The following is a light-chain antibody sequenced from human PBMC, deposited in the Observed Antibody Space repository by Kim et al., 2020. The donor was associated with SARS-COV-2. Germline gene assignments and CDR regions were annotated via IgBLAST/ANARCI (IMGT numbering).Light chain of an antibody. Sequence: GQSITISCTGTTSAVGGYNSVSWYQQHPGTTPKLIIYDVNQRPSGISNRLSGSKSGNTASLTISGLQSEDEADYHCCSYTGSDTYVFGTGTKVTVL. J-gene: IGLJ1*01. CDR1: TSAVGGYNS. CDR3: CSYTGSDTYV. CDR2: DVN. V-gene: IGLV2-14*04.